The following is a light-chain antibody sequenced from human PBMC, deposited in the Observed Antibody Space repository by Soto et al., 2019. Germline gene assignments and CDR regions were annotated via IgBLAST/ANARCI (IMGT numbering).Light chain of an antibody. V-gene: IGLV2-14*01. Sequence: QSALTQPASVSGSPGQSITISYTGTSSDVGGYNFVSWYQQHPGKAPRLIIYEVSSRPSGVSDRFSGSKSGNTASLTISGLQAEDEADYYCSSYTVRNTLVLFGGGTKLTVL. J-gene: IGLJ3*02. CDR2: EVS. CDR1: SSDVGGYNF. CDR3: SSYTVRNTLVL.